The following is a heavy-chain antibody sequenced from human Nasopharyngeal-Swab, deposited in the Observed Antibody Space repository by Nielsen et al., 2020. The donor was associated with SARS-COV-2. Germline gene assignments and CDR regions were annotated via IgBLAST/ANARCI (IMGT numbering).Heavy chain of an antibody. Sequence: ASVKVSCKASGYTFTSYDINWVRQATGQGLEWMGWMNPNSGNTGYAQKFQGRVTMTRNTSTSTVYMELSSLRSEDTAVYYCARDWSLSGGSCYGYWGQGTLVTVSS. V-gene: IGHV1-8*01. CDR3: ARDWSLSGGSCYGY. CDR1: GYTFTSYD. J-gene: IGHJ4*02. D-gene: IGHD2-15*01. CDR2: MNPNSGNT.